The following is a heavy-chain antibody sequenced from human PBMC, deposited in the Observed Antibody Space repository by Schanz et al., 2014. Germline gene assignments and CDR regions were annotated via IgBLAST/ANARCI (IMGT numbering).Heavy chain of an antibody. CDR1: GFTFNYAW. J-gene: IGHJ3*02. CDR2: IKSESDGGTT. D-gene: IGHD3-10*01. V-gene: IGHV3-15*01. Sequence: EVQLVESGGGLVKPGGSLRLSCAASGFTFNYAWMNWVRQAPGKGLEWVARIKSESDGGTTDYAAPVQGRFTISRDDSKSTLYLQMNSLKTEDTAVYYCTPPDYYGSGSYSDAFDIWGQGTKVTVSS. CDR3: TPPDYYGSGSYSDAFDI.